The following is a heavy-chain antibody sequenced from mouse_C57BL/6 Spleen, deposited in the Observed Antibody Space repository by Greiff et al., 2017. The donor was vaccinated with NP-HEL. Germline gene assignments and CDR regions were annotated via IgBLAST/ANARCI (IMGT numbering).Heavy chain of an antibody. V-gene: IGHV6-3*01. CDR3: TSYYYGGFAY. Sequence: EVMLVESGGGLVQPGGSMKLSCVASGFTFSNYWMNWVRQSPEKGLEWVAQIRLKSDNYATHYAESVKGRFTISRDDSKSSVYLQMNNLRAEDTGIYYCTSYYYGGFAYWGQGTLVTVSA. CDR2: IRLKSDNYAT. CDR1: GFTFSNYW. J-gene: IGHJ3*01. D-gene: IGHD1-1*01.